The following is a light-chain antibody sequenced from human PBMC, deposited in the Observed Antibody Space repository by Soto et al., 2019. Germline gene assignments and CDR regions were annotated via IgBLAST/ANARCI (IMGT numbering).Light chain of an antibody. Sequence: EIVLTQSPATLSLSPGERATLSCRASQSVSSYLAWDQQKPGQAPRLLIYDASNRATGIPARFSGSGSGTDFSLTISSLEPEDFAVYYWQQRSNWPPLTVGGGTKVEIK. J-gene: IGKJ4*01. CDR2: DAS. CDR3: QQRSNWPPLT. CDR1: QSVSSY. V-gene: IGKV3-11*01.